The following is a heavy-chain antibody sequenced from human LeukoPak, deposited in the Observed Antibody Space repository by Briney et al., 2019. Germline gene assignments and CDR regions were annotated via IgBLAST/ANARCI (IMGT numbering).Heavy chain of an antibody. Sequence: GGSLRLSCAASGFTFSSYAMSWIRQAQGKGLEWVSAISGSGGSTYYADSVKGRFTISRDNSKNTLYLQMNSLRAEDTAVYYCAKNGPWYYDSSGYYYAYFDYWGQGTLVTVSS. J-gene: IGHJ4*02. CDR3: AKNGPWYYDSSGYYYAYFDY. D-gene: IGHD3-22*01. V-gene: IGHV3-23*01. CDR1: GFTFSSYA. CDR2: ISGSGGST.